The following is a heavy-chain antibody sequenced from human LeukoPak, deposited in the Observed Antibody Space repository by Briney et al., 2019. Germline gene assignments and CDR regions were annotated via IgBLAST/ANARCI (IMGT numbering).Heavy chain of an antibody. V-gene: IGHV4-30-2*01. J-gene: IGHJ4*02. Sequence: SQTLSLTCAVSGGSISSSGYSWSWIRQPPGKGLEWIGYIYHSGSTYYNPSLKSRVTISVDRSKNQFSLKLSSVTAADTAVYYCARGSSSWSSYFDYWGQGTLVTVSS. CDR2: IYHSGST. D-gene: IGHD6-13*01. CDR3: ARGSSSWSSYFDY. CDR1: GGSISSSGYS.